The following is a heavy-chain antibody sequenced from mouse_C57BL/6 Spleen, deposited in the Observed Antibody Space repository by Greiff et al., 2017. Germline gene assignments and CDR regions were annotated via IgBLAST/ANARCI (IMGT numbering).Heavy chain of an antibody. CDR2: IYPGSGNT. CDR1: GYTFTDYY. V-gene: IGHV1-76*01. J-gene: IGHJ2*01. CDR3: ARGEVSTMVTTLDY. D-gene: IGHD2-2*01. Sequence: QVQLQQSGAELVRPGASVKLSCKASGYTFTDYYINWVKQRPGQGLEWIARIYPGSGNTYYNEKFKGKATLTAEKSSSTAYMQLSSLTSEDSAVYFCARGEVSTMVTTLDYWGQGTTLTVSS.